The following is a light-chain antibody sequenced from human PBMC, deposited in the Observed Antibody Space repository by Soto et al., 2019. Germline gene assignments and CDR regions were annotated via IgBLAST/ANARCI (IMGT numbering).Light chain of an antibody. CDR2: GAS. Sequence: EIVVAQSPATLSVSPGERATLSCRASQSVSTNLAWYQQKPGQAPRFLIYGASSRATGIQDRFSGSGSGTDFTLTIRRLEPEDFAVYYCKQYGSSLTFGQGTRLEIK. J-gene: IGKJ5*01. V-gene: IGKV3-20*01. CDR3: KQYGSSLT. CDR1: QSVSTN.